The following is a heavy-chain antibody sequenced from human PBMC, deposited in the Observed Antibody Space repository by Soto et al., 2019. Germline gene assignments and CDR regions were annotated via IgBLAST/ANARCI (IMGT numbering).Heavy chain of an antibody. D-gene: IGHD5-18*01. CDR1: GFTFGSYG. Sequence: QLQLVESGGGAVQPGRSLRLSCAASGFTFGSYGMHWVRQAPGKGLEWVAVISNDGTNKYYEDCVKGRFTISRDNSKNTLYLQMDSLRVEDTAVYYCAKGAHDTPMDLILASWGQGNLVTVNS. CDR2: ISNDGTNK. CDR3: AKGAHDTPMDLILAS. J-gene: IGHJ5*02. V-gene: IGHV3-30*18.